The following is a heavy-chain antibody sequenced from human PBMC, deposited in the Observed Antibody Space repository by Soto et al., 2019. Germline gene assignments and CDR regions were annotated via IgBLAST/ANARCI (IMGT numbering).Heavy chain of an antibody. CDR3: ARVGYGMDV. J-gene: IGHJ6*02. CDR1: GFTVSSNY. Sequence: EVQLVESGGGLVQPGGSLRLSCAASGFTVSSNYISWVRQAPGKGLEWVSVIYSGGSTYYADSVKGRFTISRDIFKNTLYLQMNSLGAEDTAVYYCARVGYGMDVWGQGTTVTVSS. V-gene: IGHV3-66*01. CDR2: IYSGGST.